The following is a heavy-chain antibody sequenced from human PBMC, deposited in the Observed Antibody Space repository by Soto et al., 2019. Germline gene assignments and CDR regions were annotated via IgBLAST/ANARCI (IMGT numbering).Heavy chain of an antibody. CDR1: GGSVTSHH. CDR3: AKYRRTDAEGYTFDY. CDR2: IYYSGST. Sequence: SETLSLTCFVSGGSVTSHHWSWIRQPPGRGLEWIGYIYYSGSTNYNPSLKSRVTMSVDTSKNQFSLKLSSVTAADTAVYFCAKYRRTDAEGYTFDYWGQGALVTVSS. V-gene: IGHV4-59*02. D-gene: IGHD2-15*01. J-gene: IGHJ4*02.